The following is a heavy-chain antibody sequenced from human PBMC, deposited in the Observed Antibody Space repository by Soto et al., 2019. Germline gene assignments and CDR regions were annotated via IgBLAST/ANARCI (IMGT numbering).Heavy chain of an antibody. CDR3: ARDGTGYSGYDYGY. CDR2: IYHSGST. V-gene: IGHV4-4*02. Sequence: QVQLQESGPGLVKPSGTLSLTCAVSGGSISSSNWWSLVRQPPGKGLEWIGEIYHSGSTNYNTPLKSRVTISVDKSKNQFSLKLSSVTAADTAVYYCARDGTGYSGYDYGYWGKGTLVTVSS. D-gene: IGHD5-12*01. J-gene: IGHJ4*02. CDR1: GGSISSSNW.